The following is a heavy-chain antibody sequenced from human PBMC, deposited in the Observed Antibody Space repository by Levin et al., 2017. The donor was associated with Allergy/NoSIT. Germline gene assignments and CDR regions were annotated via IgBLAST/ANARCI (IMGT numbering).Heavy chain of an antibody. Sequence: GGSLRLSCAASGCTLDEYTMHWVRQAPGKGLEWVSLISWDGGSTYYADSVKGRFTISRDNSKNSLYLQMNSLRTEDTALYYCAKAASSKQYCSGGSCYLVDYWGQGTLVTVSS. CDR3: AKAASSKQYCSGGSCYLVDY. V-gene: IGHV3-43*01. CDR2: ISWDGGST. CDR1: GCTLDEYT. D-gene: IGHD2-15*01. J-gene: IGHJ4*02.